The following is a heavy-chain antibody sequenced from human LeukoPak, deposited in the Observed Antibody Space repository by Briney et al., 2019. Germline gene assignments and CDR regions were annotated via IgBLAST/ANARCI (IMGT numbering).Heavy chain of an antibody. CDR3: AKDRYCTSHTSSSATNTSPP. CDR2: IRSDRTNK. V-gene: IGHV3-30*02. CDR1: GRIFSNYG. D-gene: IGHD2-8*01. Sequence: AGSLRLSCAASGRIFSNYGMHWVRQAPGKGLEWVTFIRSDRTNKTYADSANCRLTLYRDNSITTLYLQMHGLRTEDTAAYYCAKDRYCTSHTSSSATNTSPPWGQGTRAPVTS. J-gene: IGHJ5*02.